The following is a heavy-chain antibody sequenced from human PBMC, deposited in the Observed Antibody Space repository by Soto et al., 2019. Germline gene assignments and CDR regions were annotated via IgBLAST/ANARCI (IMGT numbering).Heavy chain of an antibody. D-gene: IGHD4-17*01. J-gene: IGHJ4*02. CDR3: ARELMTTVPYFGF. Sequence: GPHRVSWAASGFTCSDHCVGWIRKAPGKGLEWVGRSRNKANSYTTEYAASVKGRFTISRDNSKNSLFLQMNSLIAEDTAVYYCARELMTTVPYFGFWGQGALVSVSS. CDR1: GFTCSDHC. CDR2: SRNKANSYTT. V-gene: IGHV3-72*01.